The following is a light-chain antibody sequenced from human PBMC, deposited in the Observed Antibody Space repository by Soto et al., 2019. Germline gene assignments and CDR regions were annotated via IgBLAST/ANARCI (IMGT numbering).Light chain of an antibody. CDR2: DVS. CDR3: QQYGSSPK. Sequence: EIVLTQSPGTLSLSPGERATLSCRSSQSVSSSYLAWYQQKPGQAPRLLIYDVSSRATGIPDRFSGSWSGTDFTLTISRLEPEDFAVYYCQQYGSSPKFGQGTKVEIK. V-gene: IGKV3-20*01. CDR1: QSVSSSY. J-gene: IGKJ1*01.